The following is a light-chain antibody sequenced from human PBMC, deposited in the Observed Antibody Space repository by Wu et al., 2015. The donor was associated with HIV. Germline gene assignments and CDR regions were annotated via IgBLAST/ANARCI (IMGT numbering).Light chain of an antibody. CDR1: QSISNY. J-gene: IGKJ5*01. V-gene: IGKV1-39*01. Sequence: DIQMTQSPSSLSASVGDRVTITCRASQSISNYLNWYQQKPGKAPKLLIYAASSLQSGVPSRFSGSGSGTDFTLTISSLQPEDFATYYCQQANSFPPPFGQGTRLEIK. CDR2: AAS. CDR3: QQANSFPPP.